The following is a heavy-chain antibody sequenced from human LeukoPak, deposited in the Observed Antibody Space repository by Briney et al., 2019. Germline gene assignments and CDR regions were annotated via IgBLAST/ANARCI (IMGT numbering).Heavy chain of an antibody. J-gene: IGHJ5*02. CDR2: INPSGGST. D-gene: IGHD4-17*01. Sequence: ASVKVSCKASGYTFTSYYVNWVRQAPGQGLEWMGKINPSGGSTNYAPKFQGRVTMTRDTSTSTVYMELSSLRSEDTAVYYCARGWWGTDYGWTNWFDPWGQGTPVTVSS. CDR1: GYTFTSYY. V-gene: IGHV1-46*01. CDR3: ARGWWGTDYGWTNWFDP.